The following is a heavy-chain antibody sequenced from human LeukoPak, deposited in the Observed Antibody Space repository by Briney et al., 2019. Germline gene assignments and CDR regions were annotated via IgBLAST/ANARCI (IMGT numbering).Heavy chain of an antibody. Sequence: SETLSLTCTVSGGSISSGSYYWSWIRQPAGKGLEWIGRIYTSGSTNYNPSLKSRVTISVDTSKNQFSLKLSSVTAADTAVYYCARHRDYGGNSGQGWFDPWGQGTLVTVSS. V-gene: IGHV4-61*02. CDR3: ARHRDYGGNSGQGWFDP. CDR2: IYTSGST. D-gene: IGHD4-23*01. CDR1: GGSISSGSYY. J-gene: IGHJ5*02.